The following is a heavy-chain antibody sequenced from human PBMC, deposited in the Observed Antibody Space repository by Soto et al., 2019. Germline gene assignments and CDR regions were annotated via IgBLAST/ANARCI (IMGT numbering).Heavy chain of an antibody. CDR2: IYYSGST. CDR1: GGSISSYY. D-gene: IGHD1-26*01. V-gene: IGHV4-59*01. CDR3: ARGDGWELPLSY. J-gene: IGHJ4*02. Sequence: PSETLSLTCTVSGGSISSYYWSWIRQPPGKGLEWIGYIYYSGSTNYNPSLKSRVTISVDTSKNQFSLKLSSVTAADTAVYYCARGDGWELPLSYWGQGTLVTVSS.